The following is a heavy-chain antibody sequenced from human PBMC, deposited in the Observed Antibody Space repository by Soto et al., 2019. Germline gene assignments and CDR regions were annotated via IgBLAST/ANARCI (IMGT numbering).Heavy chain of an antibody. CDR1: GGSISSYY. J-gene: IGHJ4*02. Sequence: SETLSLTCTVSGGSISSYYWSWIRQPPGKGLEWIGSIYYSGSTYYNPSLKSRVTISVDTSKNQFSLKLSSVTAADTAVYYCARLKMYGSGSYYFDYWGQGTLVTVSS. CDR3: ARLKMYGSGSYYFDY. CDR2: IYYSGST. D-gene: IGHD3-10*01. V-gene: IGHV4-59*05.